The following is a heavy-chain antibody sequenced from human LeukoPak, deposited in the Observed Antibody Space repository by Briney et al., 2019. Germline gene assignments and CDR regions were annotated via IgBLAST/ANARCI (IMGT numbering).Heavy chain of an antibody. J-gene: IGHJ5*02. CDR3: ARVSPIQQLFFWFDP. Sequence: ASVKVSCKASGYIFSDYYMHWVRQAPGQGLEWLGWINPNSGGTNYAQHFQGRATLTWDTSINKAYMELSSLTSDDTAVYYCARVSPIQQLFFWFDPWGQGTLVTVSS. CDR1: GYIFSDYY. V-gene: IGHV1-2*02. CDR2: INPNSGGT. D-gene: IGHD5-18*01.